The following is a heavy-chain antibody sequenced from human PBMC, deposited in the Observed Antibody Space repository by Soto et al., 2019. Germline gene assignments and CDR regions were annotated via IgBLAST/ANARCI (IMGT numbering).Heavy chain of an antibody. CDR2: ISYDGSNE. J-gene: IGHJ3*02. V-gene: IGHV3-30-3*01. CDR3: ASEIGYCSSTSCPTSGAFDI. D-gene: IGHD2-2*03. CDR1: GFTFSSYA. Sequence: PGGSLRLSCAASGFTFSSYAMHWVRQAPGKGLEWVAAISYDGSNEYYADSVKGRFTISRDNSKNTLYLQMNSLRAEDTAVYYCASEIGYCSSTSCPTSGAFDIWGRGAMATVSS.